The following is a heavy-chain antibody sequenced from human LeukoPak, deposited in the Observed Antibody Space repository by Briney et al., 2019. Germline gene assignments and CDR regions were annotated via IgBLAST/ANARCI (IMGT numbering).Heavy chain of an antibody. CDR3: ARDPDPPYYYDSSGYYSN. CDR1: GYTFTGYH. CDR2: INPNSGGT. D-gene: IGHD3-22*01. J-gene: IGHJ4*02. V-gene: IGHV1-2*02. Sequence: ASVKVSCKASGYTFTGYHMHWVRQAPGQGLEWMGWINPNSGGTNYAQKFQGRVTMTRDTSISTAYMELSRLRSDDTAVYYCARDPDPPYYYDSSGYYSNWGQGTLVTVSS.